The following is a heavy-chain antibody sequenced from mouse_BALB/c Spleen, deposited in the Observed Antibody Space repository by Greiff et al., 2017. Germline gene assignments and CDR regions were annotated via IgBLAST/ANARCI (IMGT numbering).Heavy chain of an antibody. J-gene: IGHJ4*01. Sequence: QVKLQQPGAELVKPGTSVKLSCKASGYNFTSYWINWVKLRPGQGLEWIGDIYPGSGSTNYNEKFKSKATLTVDTSSSTAYMQLSSLASEDSALYYCARGGVLYAMDYWGQGTSVTVSS. V-gene: IGHV1-55*01. CDR1: GYNFTSYW. D-gene: IGHD2-14*01. CDR2: IYPGSGST. CDR3: ARGGVLYAMDY.